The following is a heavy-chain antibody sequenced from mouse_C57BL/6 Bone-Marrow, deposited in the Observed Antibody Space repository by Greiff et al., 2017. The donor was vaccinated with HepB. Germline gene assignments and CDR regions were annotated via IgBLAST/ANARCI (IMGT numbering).Heavy chain of an antibody. CDR1: GYTFTSYW. CDR3: ARWYGNSAWFAY. J-gene: IGHJ3*01. D-gene: IGHD2-10*02. CDR2: IHPNSGST. Sequence: QVQLQQPGAELVKPGASVKLSCKASGYTFTSYWMHWVKQRPGQGLEWIGMIHPNSGSTNYNEKFKSKATLTVDKSSSTAYKQLSSLTSEDSAVYYCARWYGNSAWFAYWGQGTLVTVSA. V-gene: IGHV1-64*01.